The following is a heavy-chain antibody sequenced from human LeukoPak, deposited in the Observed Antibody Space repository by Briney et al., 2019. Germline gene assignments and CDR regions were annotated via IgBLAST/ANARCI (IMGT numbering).Heavy chain of an antibody. V-gene: IGHV4-34*01. D-gene: IGHD2-8*01. CDR3: ARVLRVTSFYYYYGMDV. CDR2: INHSGST. Sequence: PSETLSLTCAVYGGSFSGYYWSWIRQPPGKGLEWIGEINHSGSTNYNPSLKSRVTISVDTSKNQFSLKLSSVTAADTAVYYCARVLRVTSFYYYYGMDVWGQGTTVTVSS. J-gene: IGHJ6*02. CDR1: GGSFSGYY.